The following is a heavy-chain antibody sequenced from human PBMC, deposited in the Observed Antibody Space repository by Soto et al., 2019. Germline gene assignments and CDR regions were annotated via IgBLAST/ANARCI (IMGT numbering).Heavy chain of an antibody. CDR1: GFTVSSNY. CDR3: ASPRYYPDSSGWDY. Sequence: EVQLVESGGGLVQPGGSLRLSCAASGFTVSSNYMSWVRQAPGKGLEWVSVIYSGGRTYYADSVKGRFTISRHNSKTTVDLQMNSLRAEDTAVYYCASPRYYPDSSGWDYWGQGTLVTVSS. V-gene: IGHV3-53*04. CDR2: IYSGGRT. J-gene: IGHJ4*02. D-gene: IGHD3-22*01.